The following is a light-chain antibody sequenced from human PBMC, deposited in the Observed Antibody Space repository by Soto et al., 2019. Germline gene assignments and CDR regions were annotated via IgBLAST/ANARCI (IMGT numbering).Light chain of an antibody. J-gene: IGKJ1*01. CDR1: QIVSSSY. Sequence: EIVLTQSPGTLSLSPGERATLFCRVSQIVSSSYLAWSQQKPGQAPRLLIYGASSRATGIPDRFSGSGSGTDFTLTISRLEPGDFAVYYCQQHGSSPPSWTFGQGPKVEIK. CDR3: QQHGSSPPSWT. CDR2: GAS. V-gene: IGKV3-20*01.